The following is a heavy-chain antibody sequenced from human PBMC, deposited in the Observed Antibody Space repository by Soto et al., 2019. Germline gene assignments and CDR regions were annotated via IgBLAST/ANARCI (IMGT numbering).Heavy chain of an antibody. CDR3: ARGSFIAAAGTIYYYYGMDV. D-gene: IGHD6-13*01. V-gene: IGHV4-31*03. CDR1: GGSINSGGYY. CDR2: INYSGST. J-gene: IGHJ6*02. Sequence: SETLSLTCTVSGGSINSGGYYWSWIRQHPGKGLEWIGYINYSGSTNYNPSLKSRVIISRDTSKNQFSLKLSSVTAADTAVYYCARGSFIAAAGTIYYYYGMDVWGQGTTVTVS.